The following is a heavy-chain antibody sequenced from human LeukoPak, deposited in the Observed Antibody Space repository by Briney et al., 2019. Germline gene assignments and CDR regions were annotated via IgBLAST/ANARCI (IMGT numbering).Heavy chain of an antibody. Sequence: EASETLSLTCAVFGGSFSGYYWNWIRQPPGKGLEWIGQINPSRNTNYNPSLKSRVTISVDTSKKQFSLKLSSVTAADTAVYYCARDRAVLQDYYQFDPWGQGTLVTVSS. D-gene: IGHD1-26*01. CDR1: GGSFSGYY. CDR3: ARDRAVLQDYYQFDP. CDR2: INPSRNT. J-gene: IGHJ5*02. V-gene: IGHV4-34*01.